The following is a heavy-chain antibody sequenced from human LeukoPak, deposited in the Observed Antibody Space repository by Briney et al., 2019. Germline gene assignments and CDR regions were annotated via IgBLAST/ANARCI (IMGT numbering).Heavy chain of an antibody. Sequence: ASVKASCKASGYTFTSYAMHWVRQAPGQRLEWMGWINAGNGNTKYSQKFQGRVTITRDTSASTAYMELSSLRSEDTAVYYCARRVAAAGWFDPWGQGTLVTVSS. CDR3: ARRVAAAGWFDP. D-gene: IGHD6-13*01. J-gene: IGHJ5*02. V-gene: IGHV1-3*01. CDR2: INAGNGNT. CDR1: GYTFTSYA.